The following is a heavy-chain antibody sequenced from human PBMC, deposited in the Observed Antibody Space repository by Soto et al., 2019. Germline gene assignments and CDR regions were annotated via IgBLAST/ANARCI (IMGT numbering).Heavy chain of an antibody. Sequence: ASVKVSGKASGYTFTSYGISWVRQAPGQGLEWMGWISAYNGNTNYAQKLQGRVTMTTDTSTSTAYMELRSLRSDDTAVYYCARDRITTVRGADIDYWGQGTLVTVSS. D-gene: IGHD3-10*01. V-gene: IGHV1-18*04. CDR2: ISAYNGNT. CDR1: GYTFTSYG. J-gene: IGHJ4*02. CDR3: ARDRITTVRGADIDY.